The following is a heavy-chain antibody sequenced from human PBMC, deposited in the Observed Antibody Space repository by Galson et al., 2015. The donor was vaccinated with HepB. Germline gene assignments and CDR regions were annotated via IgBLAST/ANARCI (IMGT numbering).Heavy chain of an antibody. CDR3: ARWPYYYGSGSYYNDLPGDYYYMDV. CDR2: IIPIFGTA. D-gene: IGHD3-10*01. Sequence: SVKVSCKASGGTFSSYAISWVRQAPGQGLEWMGGIIPIFGTANYAQKFQGRVTITADESTSTAYMELSSLRSEDTAVYYCARWPYYYGSGSYYNDLPGDYYYMDVWGKGTTVTVSS. CDR1: GGTFSSYA. J-gene: IGHJ6*03. V-gene: IGHV1-69*13.